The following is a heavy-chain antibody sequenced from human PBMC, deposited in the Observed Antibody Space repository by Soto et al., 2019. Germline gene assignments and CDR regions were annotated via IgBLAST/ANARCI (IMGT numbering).Heavy chain of an antibody. CDR3: ARDREYCSTRCYWNFDF. CDR2: IYHSGST. J-gene: IGHJ4*02. V-gene: IGHV4-61*08. CDR1: GGSVSSEGYY. Sequence: PSETLSLTCAVSGGSVSSEGYYWSWIRQPPGKGLEWIGYIYHSGSTNYNPSLESRVTLSVDTSKNQFSLKLSSVTAADTAVYYCARDREYCSTRCYWNFDFWGQGILVTVSS. D-gene: IGHD2-2*01.